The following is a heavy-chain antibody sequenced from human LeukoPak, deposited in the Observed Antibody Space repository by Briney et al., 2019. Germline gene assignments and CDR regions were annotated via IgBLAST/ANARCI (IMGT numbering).Heavy chain of an antibody. CDR1: GGSVNSGSYC. V-gene: IGHV4-61*01. J-gene: IGHJ5*02. CDR2: IYYSGST. CDR3: ARHGSVVVRGDWFDP. Sequence: SETLSLTCTVSGGSVNSGSYCWSWIRQPPGKGLEWIGCIYYSGSTNYNPSLKSRVTISVDTSKNQFSLKLSSVTAADTAVYYCARHGSVVVRGDWFDPWGQGTLVTVSS. D-gene: IGHD3-22*01.